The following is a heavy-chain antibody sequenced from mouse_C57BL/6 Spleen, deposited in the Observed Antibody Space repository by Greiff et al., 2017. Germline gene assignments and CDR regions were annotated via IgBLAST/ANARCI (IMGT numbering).Heavy chain of an antibody. CDR3: ARAVSSVVEGPAVAY. D-gene: IGHD1-1*01. Sequence: QVQLQQSGPELVKPGASVKISCKASGYAFSSSWMNWVKQRPGQGLEWIGRIYPGDGDTNYNGKFKGKATLTADKSSSTAYMQLSSLTSEDSAVYFCARAVSSVVEGPAVAYWGQGTPVTVSA. J-gene: IGHJ3*01. CDR1: GYAFSSSW. CDR2: IYPGDGDT. V-gene: IGHV1-82*01.